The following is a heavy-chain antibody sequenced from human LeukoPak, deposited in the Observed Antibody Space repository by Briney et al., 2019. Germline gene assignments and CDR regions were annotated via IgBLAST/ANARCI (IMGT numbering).Heavy chain of an antibody. D-gene: IGHD6-13*01. Sequence: VASVKVSCKASGYTFTGYYMHWVKQAPGRGLQWMGWINPNSGGTNYAYNFQGRIAMTRDTSITTAYMELSSLKSDDTAVYYCARGSTLAAPGAVPNDYWGQGTRVTVSS. V-gene: IGHV1-2*07. CDR3: ARGSTLAAPGAVPNDY. CDR2: INPNSGGT. CDR1: GYTFTGYY. J-gene: IGHJ4*02.